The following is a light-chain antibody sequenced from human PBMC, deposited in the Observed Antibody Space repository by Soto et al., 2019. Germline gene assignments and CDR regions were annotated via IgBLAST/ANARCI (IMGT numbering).Light chain of an antibody. Sequence: QSALTQPASVSGSLGQSITISCTGTTRDIAGYNYISWYQQLPGKAPKLMIYDVSKRPSGVPDRFSGSKSGNTASLTISGLQAEDEADYYCCSYAGIPVVFGGGTKLTVL. CDR3: CSYAGIPVV. J-gene: IGLJ3*02. CDR2: DVS. V-gene: IGLV2-11*01. CDR1: TRDIAGYNY.